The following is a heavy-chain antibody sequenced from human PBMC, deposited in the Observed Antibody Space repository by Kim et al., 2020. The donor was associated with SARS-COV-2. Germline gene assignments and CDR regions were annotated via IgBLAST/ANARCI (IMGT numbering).Heavy chain of an antibody. CDR3: AGSVGEGGYYYYYGMDV. CDR2: ISYHGSNK. V-gene: IGHV3-33*05. CDR1: GFTFSGYG. D-gene: IGHD3-10*01. Sequence: GGSLRLSCAASGFTFSGYGMHWVRQAPGKGLEWVAVISYHGSNKYYADSVKGRFTISRDNSKNTLYLQMTSLRAEDTAVYYCAGSVGEGGYYYYYGMDVWGQGTTVPVSS. J-gene: IGHJ6*02.